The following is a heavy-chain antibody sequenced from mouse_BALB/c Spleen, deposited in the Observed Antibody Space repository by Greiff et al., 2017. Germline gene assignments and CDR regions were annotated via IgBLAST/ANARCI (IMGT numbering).Heavy chain of an antibody. CDR2: ISTYYGNT. CDR1: GYTFTDYA. J-gene: IGHJ4*01. Sequence: QVQLKQSGPELVRPGVSVKISCKGSGYTFTDYAMHWVKQSHAKSLEWIGVISTYYGNTNYNQKFKGKATMTVDKSSSTAYMELARLTSEDSAIYYCARGAHDYDTGMDYWGQGTSVTVSS. V-gene: IGHV1-67*01. D-gene: IGHD2-4*01. CDR3: ARGAHDYDTGMDY.